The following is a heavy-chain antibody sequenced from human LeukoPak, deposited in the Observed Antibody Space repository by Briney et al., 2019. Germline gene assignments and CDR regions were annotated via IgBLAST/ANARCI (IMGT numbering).Heavy chain of an antibody. CDR1: GFTFSTYS. CDR3: ARGGNLYCSATSCYDFDY. CDR2: ISSSSSYI. V-gene: IGHV3-21*01. D-gene: IGHD2-2*01. Sequence: GGSLRLSCAASGFTFSTYSMNWVRQAPGKGLEWVSSISSSSSYIYYGDSVKGRFTISRDNAKNSLYLQINSLRAEDTAVYYCARGGNLYCSATSCYDFDYWGQGTLVTVSS. J-gene: IGHJ4*02.